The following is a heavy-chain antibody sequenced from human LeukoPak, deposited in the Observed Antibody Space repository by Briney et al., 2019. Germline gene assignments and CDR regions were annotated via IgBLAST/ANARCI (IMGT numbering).Heavy chain of an antibody. V-gene: IGHV1-8*01. D-gene: IGHD6-25*01. Sequence: ASVKVSCKASGYTFTSYDINWVRQATGQGLEWMGWMNPNSGNTGYAQKFQGRVTMTRNTSISTAYMELSSLRSEDTAVYYCALAERAYYYYYYMDAWGKGTTVTVSS. CDR3: ALAERAYYYYYYMDA. CDR1: GYTFTSYD. J-gene: IGHJ6*03. CDR2: MNPNSGNT.